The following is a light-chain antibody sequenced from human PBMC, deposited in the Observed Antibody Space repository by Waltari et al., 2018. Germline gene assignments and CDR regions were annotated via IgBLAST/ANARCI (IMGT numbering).Light chain of an antibody. Sequence: IVLTQSPATLSLSPGERATLSCRASQTVNNYLDWYQQKPGQAPRLLIYAASNRAAGIPARFSGSGSGTDFTLTISSLEPEDFAVYYCQQYYVWPPITFGGGTKLEI. J-gene: IGKJ4*01. CDR3: QQYYVWPPIT. V-gene: IGKV3-11*01. CDR1: QTVNNY. CDR2: AAS.